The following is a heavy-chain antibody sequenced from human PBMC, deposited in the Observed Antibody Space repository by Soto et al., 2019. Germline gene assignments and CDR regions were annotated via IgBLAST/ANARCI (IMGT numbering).Heavy chain of an antibody. Sequence: LGPSGAEVKEPGASVEVSFKASGYTLTRYGINWGRQATGQGLEWMGWMNPKSGNTGYAQKFQGRVTMTRNTSISTAYMELSSLRSEDTAVYYCARDGYGDYSWGQGTLVTVSS. CDR2: MNPKSGNT. CDR1: GYTLTRYG. J-gene: IGHJ4*02. D-gene: IGHD4-17*01. CDR3: ARDGYGDYS. V-gene: IGHV1-8*01.